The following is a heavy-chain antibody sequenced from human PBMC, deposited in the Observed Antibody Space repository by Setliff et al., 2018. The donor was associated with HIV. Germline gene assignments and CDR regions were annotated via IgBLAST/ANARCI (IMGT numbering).Heavy chain of an antibody. CDR2: INAGNGNT. V-gene: IGHV1-3*01. J-gene: IGHJ6*03. D-gene: IGHD3-10*01. CDR1: GHTFTNVD. Sequence: GASVKVSCKASGHTFTNVDIHWLRRATGQGLEWMGWINAGNGNTKYSQKFQGRVTITRDTSASTAYMELSSLRSEDTAVYYCAREGKFRYYYYMDVWGKGTTVTVSS. CDR3: AREGKFRYYYYMDV.